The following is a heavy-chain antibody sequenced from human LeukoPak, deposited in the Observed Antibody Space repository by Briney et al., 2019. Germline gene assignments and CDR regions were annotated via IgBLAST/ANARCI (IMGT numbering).Heavy chain of an antibody. V-gene: IGHV3-23*01. Sequence: GGSLRLSCAASGFIFSSYAMSWVRQAPGKGLEWVSYGGSGGSTYYADSVKGRFTVSRDNSKSTLYLQMNSLTAEDTAVYYCAKMRGQYYHSYYMDAWGRGTTVTVSS. CDR3: AKMRGQYYHSYYMDA. CDR2: GGSGGST. J-gene: IGHJ6*03. CDR1: GFIFSSYA.